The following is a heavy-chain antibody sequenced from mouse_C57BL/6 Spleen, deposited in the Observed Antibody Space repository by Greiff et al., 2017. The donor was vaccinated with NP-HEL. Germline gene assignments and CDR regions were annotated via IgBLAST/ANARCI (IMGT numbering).Heavy chain of an antibody. CDR3: GDSNSPGY. Sequence: EVQLQQSGAELVKPGASVKLSCTASGFNIKDYYMHWVKQRTEQGLEWIGRIDPEDGETKYDAKFQGKATITADTSSNTAYLQLSSLTSEDTAVYYGGDSNSPGYWGQRTSVTVSS. D-gene: IGHD2-5*01. CDR2: IDPEDGET. V-gene: IGHV14-2*01. CDR1: GFNIKDYY. J-gene: IGHJ4*01.